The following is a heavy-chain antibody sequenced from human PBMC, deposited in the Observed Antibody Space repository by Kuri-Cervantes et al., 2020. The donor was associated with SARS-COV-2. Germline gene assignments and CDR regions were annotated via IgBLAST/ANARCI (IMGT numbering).Heavy chain of an antibody. CDR2: IWYDGSNK. Sequence: GESLKISCAASGFTFSSYGMHWVRQAPGKGLEWVAVIWYDGSNKYYADSVKGRFTISGDNSKNTLYLQMNSLRAEDTAVYYCARDYSSWYKGPFDYWGQGTLVTVSS. CDR3: ARDYSSWYKGPFDY. CDR1: GFTFSSYG. J-gene: IGHJ4*02. V-gene: IGHV3-33*01. D-gene: IGHD6-13*01.